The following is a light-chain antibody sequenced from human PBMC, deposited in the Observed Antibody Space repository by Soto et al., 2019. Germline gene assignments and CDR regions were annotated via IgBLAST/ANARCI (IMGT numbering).Light chain of an antibody. J-gene: IGKJ5*01. Sequence: DIQMTQSPSSLCASVGDRVTVTCRTSQSISIYLNWYQQKPGKAPNLLTYAASSLQSGVPSRFSGSGSGTDFTLTISSLKNEDFATYYCQQSYSTPRTFGQGTRLEIK. CDR3: QQSYSTPRT. CDR1: QSISIY. CDR2: AAS. V-gene: IGKV1-39*01.